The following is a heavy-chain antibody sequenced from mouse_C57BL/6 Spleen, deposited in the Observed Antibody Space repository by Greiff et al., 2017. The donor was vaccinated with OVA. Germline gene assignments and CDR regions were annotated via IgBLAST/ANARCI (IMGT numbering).Heavy chain of an antibody. CDR1: GYTFTSYW. V-gene: IGHV1-52*01. CDR3: ARWGGLRLDY. D-gene: IGHD2-4*01. CDR2: IDPSDSET. Sequence: VQLQQPGAELVRPGSSVKLSCKASGYTFTSYWMHWVKQRPIQGLEWIGNIDPSDSETHYNQKFKDKATLTVDKSSSTAYMQLSSLTSEDSAVYYCARWGGLRLDYWGQGTTLTVSS. J-gene: IGHJ2*01.